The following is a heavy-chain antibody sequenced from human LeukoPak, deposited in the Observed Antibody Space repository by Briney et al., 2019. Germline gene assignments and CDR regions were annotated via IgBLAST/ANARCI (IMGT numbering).Heavy chain of an antibody. D-gene: IGHD2-15*01. J-gene: IGHJ5*02. Sequence: GESLKLSCKGSGYSFTSYWIGWVRQMPGKGLEWMGIIYPGDSDTRYSPSFQGQVTISADKSISTAYLQWSSLKASDTAMYYCARLEYCSGGSCYGNNWFDPWGQGTLVTVSS. CDR2: IYPGDSDT. V-gene: IGHV5-51*01. CDR3: ARLEYCSGGSCYGNNWFDP. CDR1: GYSFTSYW.